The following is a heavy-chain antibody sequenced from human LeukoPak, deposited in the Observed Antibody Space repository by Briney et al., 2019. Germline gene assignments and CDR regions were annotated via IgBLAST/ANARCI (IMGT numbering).Heavy chain of an antibody. CDR3: ARGPSSSWYRSWFDP. J-gene: IGHJ5*02. CDR2: INHSGST. Sequence: ASETLSLTCAVYGGSFSGYYWSWIRQPPGKGLEWIGEINHSGSTNYNPSLKSRVTISVDTSKNQFSLKLSSVTAADTAGYYCARGPSSSWYRSWFDPWGQGTLVTVSS. CDR1: GGSFSGYY. V-gene: IGHV4-34*01. D-gene: IGHD6-13*01.